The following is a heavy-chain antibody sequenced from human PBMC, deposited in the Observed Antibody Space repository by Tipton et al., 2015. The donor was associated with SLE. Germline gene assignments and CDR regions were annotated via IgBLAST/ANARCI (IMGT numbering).Heavy chain of an antibody. CDR2: MYYSGIT. J-gene: IGHJ6*03. CDR3: ARAGAGYYYYSYMDV. CDR1: GGSIRSYY. Sequence: TLSLTCSVSGGSIRSYYWSWIRQTPGKGLEWIGYMYYSGITNYNPSLYGRVSISVDTSRNQFSLKLSSVTAADTAVYYCARAGAGYYYYSYMDVWGKGTTLTVSS. V-gene: IGHV4-59*01.